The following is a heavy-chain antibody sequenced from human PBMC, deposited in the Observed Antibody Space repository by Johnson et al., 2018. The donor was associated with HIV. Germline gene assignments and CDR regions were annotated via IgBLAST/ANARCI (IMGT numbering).Heavy chain of an antibody. Sequence: VQLVESGGGVVQPGRSLRLSCAASGFTFSSYAMHWVRQAPGKGLEWVAVISYDGSNKYYADSVKGRFTISRDNSKNTLYLQMNSLRAEDTAVYYCASGPTPGVAARGALGGAFDIWGQGTMVTVSS. J-gene: IGHJ3*02. D-gene: IGHD6-6*01. CDR1: GFTFSSYA. CDR3: ASGPTPGVAARGALGGAFDI. CDR2: ISYDGSNK. V-gene: IGHV3-30*04.